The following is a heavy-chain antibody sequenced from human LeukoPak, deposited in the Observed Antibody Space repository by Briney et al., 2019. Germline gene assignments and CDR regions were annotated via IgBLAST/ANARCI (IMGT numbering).Heavy chain of an antibody. J-gene: IGHJ3*02. CDR2: ISYDGTNK. CDR3: ATELRIAATGFDAFDI. CDR1: GFTFGSYV. Sequence: PGRSLRLSCAASGFTFGSYVMHWVRQAPGKGLDWVAVISYDGTNKHYADSVKGQFTISRDNSKNTLYLQMNSLRAEDTAVYSCATELRIAATGFDAFDIWGQGTMVTVSS. V-gene: IGHV3-30*03. D-gene: IGHD6-13*01.